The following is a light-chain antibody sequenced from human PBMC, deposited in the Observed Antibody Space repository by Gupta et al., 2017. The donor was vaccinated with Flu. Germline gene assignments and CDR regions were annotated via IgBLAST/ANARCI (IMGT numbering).Light chain of an antibody. CDR2: EVT. J-gene: IGLJ1*01. CDR1: SSDVGSYNL. Sequence: SITISCTVTSSDVGSYNLISWYQHHPGKAHKLIVCEVTKRPSGISTRFSGSKSGSTASLTISGRQAEDEADYYGCSYSASSSTVFGTGTKVTVL. V-gene: IGLV2-23*02. CDR3: CSYSASSSTV.